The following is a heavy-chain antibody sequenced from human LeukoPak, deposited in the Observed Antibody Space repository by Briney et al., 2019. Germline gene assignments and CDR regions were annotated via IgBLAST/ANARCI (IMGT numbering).Heavy chain of an antibody. CDR1: GFTFSSYG. J-gene: IGHJ4*02. D-gene: IGHD3-16*02. V-gene: IGHV3-33*01. Sequence: GRSLRLSCAASGFTFSSYGMHWVRQAPGKGLEWVAVIWYDGSNKYYADSVKGRFTISRDNSKNTLYLQMNSLRAEDTAVYYCARDLVPLAWDYWGQGTLVTVSS. CDR3: ARDLVPLAWDY. CDR2: IWYDGSNK.